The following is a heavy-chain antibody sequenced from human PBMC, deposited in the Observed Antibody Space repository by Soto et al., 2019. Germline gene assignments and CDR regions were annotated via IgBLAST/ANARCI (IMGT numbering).Heavy chain of an antibody. CDR2: IYSGGST. J-gene: IGHJ6*02. V-gene: IGHV3-66*01. CDR3: ARDISLGGGFLNGMDV. CDR1: GFTVSSNY. Sequence: GGSLRLSCAASGFTVSSNYMSWVRQAPGKGLEWVSVIYSGGSTYYADSVKGRFTISRDNSKNTLYLQMNSLRAEDTAVYYCARDISLGGGFLNGMDVWGQGTTVTVSS. D-gene: IGHD2-15*01.